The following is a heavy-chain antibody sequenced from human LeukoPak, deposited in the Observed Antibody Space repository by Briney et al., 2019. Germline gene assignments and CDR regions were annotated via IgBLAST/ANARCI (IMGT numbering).Heavy chain of an antibody. D-gene: IGHD3-16*02. CDR3: ARRIMITFGGVIVKYYFDY. Sequence: SETLSLTCAVYGGSFSGYYWSWIRQPPGKGLEWIGEINHSGSTNYNPSLKSRVTISVDTSKNQFSLKLSSVTAADTAVYYCARRIMITFGGVIVKYYFDYWGQGTLVTVSS. J-gene: IGHJ4*02. V-gene: IGHV4-34*01. CDR1: GGSFSGYY. CDR2: INHSGST.